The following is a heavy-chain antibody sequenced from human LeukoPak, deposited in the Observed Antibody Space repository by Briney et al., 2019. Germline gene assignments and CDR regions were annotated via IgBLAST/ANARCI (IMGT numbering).Heavy chain of an antibody. D-gene: IGHD4-23*01. J-gene: IGHJ4*02. Sequence: RGSLRLSCATSGLTFNIDWMNWVRQAPGKGLEWVANIKPDGSAKSYVDSVRGRFTISRDNAKESLFLQMNSLRADDTAVYYCARGLRWPDFWGQGTLVTVSS. CDR2: IKPDGSAK. CDR3: ARGLRWPDF. CDR1: GLTFNIDW. V-gene: IGHV3-7*03.